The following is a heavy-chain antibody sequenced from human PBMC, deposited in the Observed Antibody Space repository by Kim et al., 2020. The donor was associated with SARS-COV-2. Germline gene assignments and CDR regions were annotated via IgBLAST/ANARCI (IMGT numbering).Heavy chain of an antibody. CDR3: ATQALVVVVAATPSWFDP. CDR2: IYYSGST. Sequence: SETLSLTCTVSGGSISSSSYYWGWIRQPPGKGLEWIGSIYYSGSTYYNPSLKSRVTISVDTSKNQFSLKLSSVTAADTAVYYCATQALVVVVAATPSWFDPWGQGTLVTVSS. D-gene: IGHD2-15*01. CDR1: GGSISSSSYY. J-gene: IGHJ5*02. V-gene: IGHV4-39*01.